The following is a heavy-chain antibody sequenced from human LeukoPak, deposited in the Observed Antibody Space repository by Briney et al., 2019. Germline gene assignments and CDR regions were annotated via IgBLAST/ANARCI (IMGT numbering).Heavy chain of an antibody. Sequence: ASVKVSCKASGGTFGSYGISWLRQAPGQGLEWMGGITPMFGAPKYAQKFQDRVAITTDVSTSTAYMELSRLRSGDTAVYYCAREITVIRGSRDAFNIWGQGTMVTVSS. J-gene: IGHJ3*02. D-gene: IGHD3-22*01. V-gene: IGHV1-69*05. CDR1: GGTFGSYG. CDR2: ITPMFGAP. CDR3: AREITVIRGSRDAFNI.